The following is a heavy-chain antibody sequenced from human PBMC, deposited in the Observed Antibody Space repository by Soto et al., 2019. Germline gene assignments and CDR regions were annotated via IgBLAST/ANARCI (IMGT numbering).Heavy chain of an antibody. Sequence: QVQLVESGGGLVKPGGSLRLSCAASGFTFSDYYMSWIRQAPGQGLEWVSYINSSSSYTNYADPVKGRFTIPRDNAKNSLYLQMNSLRAEDTAVYYCARIITAAGGRRYFDLWGRGTLVTVSS. CDR3: ARIITAAGGRRYFDL. J-gene: IGHJ2*01. CDR2: INSSSSYT. V-gene: IGHV3-11*05. CDR1: GFTFSDYY. D-gene: IGHD6-13*01.